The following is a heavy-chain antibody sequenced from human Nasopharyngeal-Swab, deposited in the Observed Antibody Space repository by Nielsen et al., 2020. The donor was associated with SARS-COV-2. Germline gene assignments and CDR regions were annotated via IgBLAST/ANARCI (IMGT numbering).Heavy chain of an antibody. CDR1: GVSITSQY. Sequence: SETLSLTCTVSGVSITSQYWSWIRQPPGQGLEWIGYISHNSGTSYNPSLKSRVTIFMDTSKNQFSLRLRSVSAADTAVYSCAKEGATGWFDPWGQGTLVTVSS. J-gene: IGHJ5*02. CDR2: ISHNSGT. V-gene: IGHV4-59*11. CDR3: AKEGATGWFDP.